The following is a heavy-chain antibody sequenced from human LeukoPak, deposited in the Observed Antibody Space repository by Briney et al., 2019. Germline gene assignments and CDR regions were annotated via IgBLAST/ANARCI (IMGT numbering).Heavy chain of an antibody. CDR2: IGISSGNT. Sequence: PGGSLRLSCAASGFTFSHYSMNWVRQAPGKGLDWISYIGISSGNTKYADSVKGRFTISGDKAKNSVYLQMNSLRVEDTAVYYCARDTKYAFDNWGQGTLVTVSS. CDR3: ARDTKYAFDN. J-gene: IGHJ4*02. CDR1: GFTFSHYS. V-gene: IGHV3-48*01. D-gene: IGHD2-2*01.